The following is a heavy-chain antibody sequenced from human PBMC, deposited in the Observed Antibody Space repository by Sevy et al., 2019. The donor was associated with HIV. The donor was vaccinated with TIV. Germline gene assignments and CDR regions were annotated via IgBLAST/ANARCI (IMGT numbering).Heavy chain of an antibody. Sequence: GGSLRLSCAASGFSFSNAWMSWVSQAPGKGLESVGRIKSKTDGGTTDYAAPVKGRFTISRDDSKNTLYLQMNSLKTEDTALYYWTTGLGSGIPMITFGGVIVNAFDIWGQGTMVTVSS. D-gene: IGHD3-16*02. CDR3: TTGLGSGIPMITFGGVIVNAFDI. CDR1: GFSFSNAW. V-gene: IGHV3-15*01. J-gene: IGHJ3*02. CDR2: IKSKTDGGTT.